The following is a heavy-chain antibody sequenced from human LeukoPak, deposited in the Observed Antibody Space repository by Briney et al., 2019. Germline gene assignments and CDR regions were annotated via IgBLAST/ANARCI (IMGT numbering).Heavy chain of an antibody. J-gene: IGHJ4*02. CDR2: IYYSGST. Sequence: PSETLSLTCTVSGDSISNYYWSWIRQPPGKGLEWIGYIYYSGSTDYNPSLKSRVTISVDTSKNQFSLRLSSVTAADTAIYYCARGGYAGSQLTRFDYWGQGALVTVSS. CDR3: ARGGYAGSQLTRFDY. CDR1: GDSISNYY. V-gene: IGHV4-59*01. D-gene: IGHD3-16*01.